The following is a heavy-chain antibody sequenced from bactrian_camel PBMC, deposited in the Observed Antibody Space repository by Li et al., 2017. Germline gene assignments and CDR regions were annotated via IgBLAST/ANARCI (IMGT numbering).Heavy chain of an antibody. CDR1: GFTFSTYY. V-gene: IGHV3S40*01. CDR3: ATNGGKY. Sequence: VQLVESGGGLVQPGGSLRLSCAASGFTFSTYYMSWVRQAPGKGLEWVSAINSGGGSTYYADSVKGRFTISLDNAKNTVYLQMNSLQSEDTAQYYCATNGGKYWGRGTQVTVS. J-gene: IGHJ4*01. CDR2: INSGGGST.